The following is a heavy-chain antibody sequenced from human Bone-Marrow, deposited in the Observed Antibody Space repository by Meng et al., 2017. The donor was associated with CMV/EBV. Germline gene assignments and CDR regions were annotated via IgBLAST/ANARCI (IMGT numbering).Heavy chain of an antibody. CDR3: ARVDDFWTIDY. Sequence: ASVKVSCKASGYTFTSYDINWVRQATGQGLEWMGWMNPNSGNTGYAQKFQGRVTITRNTSISTAYMELRSLRSDDTAVYYCARVDDFWTIDYWGQGTLVTVSS. V-gene: IGHV1-8*03. CDR1: GYTFTSYD. J-gene: IGHJ4*02. D-gene: IGHD3-3*01. CDR2: MNPNSGNT.